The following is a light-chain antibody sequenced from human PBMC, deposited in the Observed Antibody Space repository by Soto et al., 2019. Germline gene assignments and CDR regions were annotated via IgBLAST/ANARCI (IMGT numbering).Light chain of an antibody. CDR2: WAS. J-gene: IGKJ4*01. CDR1: QSVLYSSNNKNY. Sequence: DIVMTQSPDSLAVSLGERATINGKSSQSVLYSSNNKNYLAWYQQKPGQPPKLLIYWASNRESGVPDRFSGSGSGTDFTLSISSLQAEDVAVYYCQQYYSTPLTFGGGTKLEIK. CDR3: QQYYSTPLT. V-gene: IGKV4-1*01.